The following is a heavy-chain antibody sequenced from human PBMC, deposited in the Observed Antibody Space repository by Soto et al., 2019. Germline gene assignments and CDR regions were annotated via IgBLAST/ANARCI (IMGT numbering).Heavy chain of an antibody. J-gene: IGHJ4*02. Sequence: QVQLVESGGGVVQPGRSLRLSCAASGFTFSSYGMHWVRQAPGKGLEWVAVISYDGSNKYYADSVKGRFTISRDNSKNTVLLQMNSLRPEDTAVYYCAKDTGSGGSPFDHWGQGTPVTVSS. CDR3: AKDTGSGGSPFDH. CDR1: GFTFSSYG. V-gene: IGHV3-30*18. CDR2: ISYDGSNK. D-gene: IGHD6-19*01.